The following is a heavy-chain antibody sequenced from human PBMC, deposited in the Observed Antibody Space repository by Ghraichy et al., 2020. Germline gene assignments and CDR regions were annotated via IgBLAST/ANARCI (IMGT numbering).Heavy chain of an antibody. CDR3: ARGTTWGCAFDI. CDR2: IYHSGST. Sequence: SETLSLTCAVSGGSISSGGYSWSWIRQPPGKGLEWIGYIYHSGSTYYNPSLKSRVTISVDRSKNQFSLKLSSVTAADTAVYYCARGTTWGCAFDIWGQGTMVTVSS. D-gene: IGHD1-1*01. CDR1: GGSISSGGYS. V-gene: IGHV4-30-2*01. J-gene: IGHJ3*02.